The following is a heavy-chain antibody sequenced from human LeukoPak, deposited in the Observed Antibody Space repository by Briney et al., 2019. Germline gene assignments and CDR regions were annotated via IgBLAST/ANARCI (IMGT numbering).Heavy chain of an antibody. CDR3: ARVGGVYGHHRYDF. Sequence: PGGSLRLSCAASGFTFSSYDMHWVRQVAGRGLEWVSSIDYADDTFYSVAAKGRFTVSRENAKSSFYLHMNSLRVGDTAVYYCARVGGVYGHHRYDFWGQGTPVTVSS. J-gene: IGHJ4*02. V-gene: IGHV3-13*01. CDR2: IDYADDT. D-gene: IGHD3-16*01. CDR1: GFTFSSYD.